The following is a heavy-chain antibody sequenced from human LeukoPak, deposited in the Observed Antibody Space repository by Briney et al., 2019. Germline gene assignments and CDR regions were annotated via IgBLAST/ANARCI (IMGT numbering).Heavy chain of an antibody. Sequence: GGSLRLSCAASGFTFSDYYMSWVRQAPGKGLEWVSYSSGSGTTIYYADSVKGRSIISRDNVKKSLYLQMNSLRAEDTAIYYCARPGHNYGLDYWGQGTLVTVSS. V-gene: IGHV3-11*01. D-gene: IGHD5-18*01. J-gene: IGHJ4*02. CDR3: ARPGHNYGLDY. CDR1: GFTFSDYY. CDR2: SSGSGTTI.